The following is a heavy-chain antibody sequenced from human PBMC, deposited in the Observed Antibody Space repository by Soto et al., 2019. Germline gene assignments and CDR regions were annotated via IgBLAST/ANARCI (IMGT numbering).Heavy chain of an antibody. Sequence: QVQLVESGGGLVKPGGSLRLSCAASGFTFSDYYMTWIRQAPGKALEWVSYISSSGGTIYYADSVRGRFTISRDNAKNSLRLQMNSVRADDPAVNYCARGISKASYNWFGPWGQGTLVTVSS. J-gene: IGHJ5*02. CDR3: ARGISKASYNWFGP. CDR1: GFTFSDYY. CDR2: ISSSGGTI. V-gene: IGHV3-11*01. D-gene: IGHD3-3*01.